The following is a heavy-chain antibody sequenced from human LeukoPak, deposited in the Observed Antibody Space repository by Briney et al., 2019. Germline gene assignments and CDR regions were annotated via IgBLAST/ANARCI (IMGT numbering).Heavy chain of an antibody. D-gene: IGHD3-16*01. CDR2: IYSGGST. CDR3: ARDPRFGYYYYGMDV. Sequence: PGGSLRLSCAASGFTVSSNYMSWVRQAPGKGLEWVSVIYSGGSTYYADSVKGRFTISRDNSKNTLYLQMNSLRAEDTAVYYCARDPRFGYYYYGMDVWGQGTTVTVSS. V-gene: IGHV3-66*01. J-gene: IGHJ6*02. CDR1: GFTVSSNY.